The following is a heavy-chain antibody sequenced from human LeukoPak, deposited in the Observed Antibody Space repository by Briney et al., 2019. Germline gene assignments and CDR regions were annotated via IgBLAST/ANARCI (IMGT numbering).Heavy chain of an antibody. CDR2: SYYSGST. J-gene: IGHJ4*02. Sequence: SETLSLTCTVSGGSISSYYWSWIRQPPGKGLEWIGYSYYSGSTNYNPSLKSRVTISVDTSKNQFSLKLSSVTAADTAVYYCARELTDPYYYDSSGYYFDYWGQGTLVTVSS. CDR3: ARELTDPYYYDSSGYYFDY. CDR1: GGSISSYY. V-gene: IGHV4-59*01. D-gene: IGHD3-22*01.